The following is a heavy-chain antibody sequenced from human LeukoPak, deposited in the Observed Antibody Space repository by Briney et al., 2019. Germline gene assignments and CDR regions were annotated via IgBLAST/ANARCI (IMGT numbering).Heavy chain of an antibody. J-gene: IGHJ4*02. Sequence: PSETLSLTCTVSGGSISSYYWSWIRQPPGKGLEWIGYIYYSGSTNYNPSLKSRVTISVDTSKNQFSLELSSVTAADTAVYYCARHVGALDYWGQGTLVTVSS. CDR1: GGSISSYY. CDR2: IYYSGST. CDR3: ARHVGALDY. D-gene: IGHD1-26*01. V-gene: IGHV4-59*08.